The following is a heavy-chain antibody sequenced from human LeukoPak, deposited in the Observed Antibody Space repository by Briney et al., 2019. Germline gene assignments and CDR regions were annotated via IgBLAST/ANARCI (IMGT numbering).Heavy chain of an antibody. D-gene: IGHD3-3*01. J-gene: IGHJ3*02. CDR2: IIPILGIA. CDR3: ARTGIRDDFWSGYPKNDAFDI. CDR1: GGTFSSYA. Sequence: ASVKVSCKASGGTFSSYAISWVRQAPGQGLEWMGRIIPILGIANYAQKFQGRVTITADKSTSTAYMELSSLRSEDTAVYYCARTGIRDDFWSGYPKNDAFDIWGQGTMVTVSS. V-gene: IGHV1-69*04.